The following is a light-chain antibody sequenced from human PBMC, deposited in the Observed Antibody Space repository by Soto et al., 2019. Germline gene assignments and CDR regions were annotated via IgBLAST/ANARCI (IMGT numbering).Light chain of an antibody. CDR2: KAS. CDR1: QTISSW. J-gene: IGKJ1*01. Sequence: DIQMTQSPSTLSGSVGDRVTITCRASQTISSWLAWYQQKPGKAPKLLIYKASTLKSGVPSRFSGSGSGTEFTLTFSSLQPDDFATYYCQHYRSYSEAFGQGTKGELK. CDR3: QHYRSYSEA. V-gene: IGKV1-5*03.